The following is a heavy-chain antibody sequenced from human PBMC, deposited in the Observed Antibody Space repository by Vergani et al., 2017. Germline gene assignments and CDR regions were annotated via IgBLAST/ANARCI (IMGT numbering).Heavy chain of an antibody. CDR3: ARVRGPGRLDTPFCYFDY. CDR2: IKQDGSET. V-gene: IGHV3-7*03. J-gene: IGHJ4*02. Sequence: EVQLVESGGGLVQPGGSLRLSCAASGFTFSSYWMSWVRQALGKGLEWVANIKQDGSETYYVDSVKGRFTISRDNAKNSLYLQMNSLRAEDTAVYYCARVRGPGRLDTPFCYFDYWGQGTLVTVSS. CDR1: GFTFSSYW. D-gene: IGHD5-12*01.